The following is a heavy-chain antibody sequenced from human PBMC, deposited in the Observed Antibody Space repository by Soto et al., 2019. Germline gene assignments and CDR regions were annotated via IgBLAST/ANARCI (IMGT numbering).Heavy chain of an antibody. CDR2: SSATGAGT. J-gene: IGHJ5*02. CDR3: AKDRRAGGDYGFYPHP. Sequence: GGCLRRSCAASRFTFSSYGMTWVRQAPGKGLEWVSFSSATGAGTYYADSVKGRFTISRDNSKNTLYLQMTSLRADDTAVYYCAKDRRAGGDYGFYPHPWGQG. D-gene: IGHD3-10*01. V-gene: IGHV3-23*01. CDR1: RFTFSSYG.